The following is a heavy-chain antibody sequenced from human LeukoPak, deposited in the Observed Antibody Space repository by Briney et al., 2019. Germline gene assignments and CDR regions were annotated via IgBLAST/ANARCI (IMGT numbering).Heavy chain of an antibody. CDR1: GFTFSSYA. V-gene: IGHV3-23*01. D-gene: IGHD2-2*01. J-gene: IGHJ6*03. CDR3: AKGPRSSHCSSTSCYYYYYYMDV. CDR2: ISGSGGST. Sequence: TGGSLRLSCAASGFTFSSYAMSWVRQAPGKGLEWVSAISGSGGSTYYADSVKGRFTISRDNSKNTLYLQMNSLRAEDTAVYYCAKGPRSSHCSSTSCYYYYYYMDVWGKGTTVTVSS.